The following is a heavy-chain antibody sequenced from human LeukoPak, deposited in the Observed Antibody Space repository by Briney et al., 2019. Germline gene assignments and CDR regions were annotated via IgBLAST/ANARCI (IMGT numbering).Heavy chain of an antibody. V-gene: IGHV4-34*01. D-gene: IGHD2-2*01. CDR2: INHSGST. CDR3: ARPDNYCSSTSCYSYGMDV. J-gene: IGHJ6*02. CDR1: GGSISGYY. Sequence: PSETLSLICTVSGGSISGYYWRWIRQPPGKGLEWIGEINHSGSTNYNPSLKSRVTMSVDTSKNQFSLKLSSVTAADTAVYYCARPDNYCSSTSCYSYGMDVWGQGTTVTVSS.